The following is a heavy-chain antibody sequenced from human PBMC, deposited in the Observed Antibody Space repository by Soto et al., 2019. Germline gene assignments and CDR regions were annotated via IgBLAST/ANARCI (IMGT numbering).Heavy chain of an antibody. V-gene: IGHV4-34*01. CDR2: IDHSGYT. CDR1: GGSFSGYY. J-gene: IGHJ5*02. CDR3: ARVRDWFDP. Sequence: SETLSLTCAVYGGSFSGYYWNWIRQPPGKGLELIGEIDHSGYTNYNPSLKSRVTISVDTSKNQFSLMLTSVTVADTAVYYCARVRDWFDPWGQGTLVTVSS.